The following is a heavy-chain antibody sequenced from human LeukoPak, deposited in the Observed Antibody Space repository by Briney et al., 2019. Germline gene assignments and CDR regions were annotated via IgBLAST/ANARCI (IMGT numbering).Heavy chain of an antibody. CDR3: ARDGDSGYEYYYYYGMDV. CDR2: SNAGNGNT. J-gene: IGHJ6*04. CDR1: GYTFTSYA. V-gene: IGHV1-3*01. D-gene: IGHD5-12*01. Sequence: ASVKVSCTASGYTFTSYAMHWVRQAPGQRLEWMGWSNAGNGNTKYSQKFQGRVTITRDTSASTAYMELSSLRSEDTAVYYCARDGDSGYEYYYYYGMDVWGKGTTVTVSS.